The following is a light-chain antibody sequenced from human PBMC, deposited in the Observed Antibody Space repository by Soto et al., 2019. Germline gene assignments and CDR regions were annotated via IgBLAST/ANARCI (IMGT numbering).Light chain of an antibody. J-gene: IGLJ2*01. V-gene: IGLV1-47*01. CDR3: AAWDDSLSGRVV. Sequence: QSVLTQPPSASGTPGQRVTISCSGSSSNIGSNYVYWYQQLPRTAPKLLIYRNNQRPSGVPDRFSGSKSGTSASLAISGLRSEDEADYYCAAWDDSLSGRVVFGGGTKGPS. CDR2: RNN. CDR1: SSNIGSNY.